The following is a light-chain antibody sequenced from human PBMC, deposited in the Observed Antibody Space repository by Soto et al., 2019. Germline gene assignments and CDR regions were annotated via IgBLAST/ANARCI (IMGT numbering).Light chain of an antibody. J-gene: IGKJ5*01. V-gene: IGKV3-15*01. CDR2: GSS. CDR1: QSVSSSY. CDR3: QQYTNWPPIP. Sequence: ERVLTQSPGTLSLSPGERATLSCRASQSVSSSYLAWYQQKPGQAPRLLIYGSSTRATGVPARFSGSGSGADFTLTISNLQSEDFAVYYCQQYTNWPPIPFGQGTRLAIK.